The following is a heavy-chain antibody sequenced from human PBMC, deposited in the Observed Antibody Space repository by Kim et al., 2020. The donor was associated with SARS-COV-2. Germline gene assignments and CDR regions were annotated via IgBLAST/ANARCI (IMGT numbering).Heavy chain of an antibody. CDR3: ARATILLTYSHGSYFDF. D-gene: IGHD5-18*01. CDR2: IFHSGST. J-gene: IGHJ4*02. CDR1: GDSISTYNW. V-gene: IGHV4-4*02. Sequence: SETLSLTCAVSGDSISTYNWWNWVRQPPGKGLEWIGEIFHSGSTNYNPSLKSRVTISVDKSKNHFSLKLSSVTAADTAVYYCARATILLTYSHGSYFDFWGQGTLVTVSS.